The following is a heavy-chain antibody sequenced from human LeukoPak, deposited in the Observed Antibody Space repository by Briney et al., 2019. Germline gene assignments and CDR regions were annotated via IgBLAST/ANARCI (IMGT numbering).Heavy chain of an antibody. J-gene: IGHJ4*02. CDR1: GGSVSSGSYY. Sequence: SETLSLTCTVSGGSVSSGSYYWSWIRQPPGKGLEWIGYIYYSGSTNYNPSLKSRVTISVDTSKNQFSLKLSSATAADTAVYYCARDPYYYDSSGYENHYFDYWGQGTLATVSS. V-gene: IGHV4-61*01. CDR2: IYYSGST. CDR3: ARDPYYYDSSGYENHYFDY. D-gene: IGHD3-22*01.